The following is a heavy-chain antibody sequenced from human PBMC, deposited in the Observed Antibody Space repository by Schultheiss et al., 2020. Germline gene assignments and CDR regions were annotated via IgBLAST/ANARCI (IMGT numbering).Heavy chain of an antibody. J-gene: IGHJ6*03. CDR3: ARDGYYYYYMDV. CDR2: ISSSSSYI. V-gene: IGHV3-21*01. Sequence: GGSLRLSCAASGFTFSSYAMHWVRQAPGKGLEWVSSISSSSSYIYYADSVKGRFTISRDNSKNTLYLQMNSLRAEDTAVYYCARDGYYYYYMDVWGKGTTVTVSS. CDR1: GFTFSSYA.